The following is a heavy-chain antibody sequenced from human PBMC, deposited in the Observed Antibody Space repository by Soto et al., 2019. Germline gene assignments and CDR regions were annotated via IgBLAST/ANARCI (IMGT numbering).Heavy chain of an antibody. CDR2: ISGSGGST. J-gene: IGHJ4*02. V-gene: IGHV3-23*01. D-gene: IGHD5-12*01. Sequence: PGGSLRLSCAASGFTFSSYAMSWVRQAPGKGLEWASAISGSGGSTYYADSVKGRFTISRDNSKNTLYLQMNSLRAEDTAVYYCAKVGGYNYWNYFDYWGQGTLVTVSS. CDR3: AKVGGYNYWNYFDY. CDR1: GFTFSSYA.